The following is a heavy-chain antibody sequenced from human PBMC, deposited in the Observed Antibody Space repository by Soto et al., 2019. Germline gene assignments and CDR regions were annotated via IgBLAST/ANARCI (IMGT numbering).Heavy chain of an antibody. CDR1: GFTFSSYG. CDR3: AKDIITGTNSRGY. D-gene: IGHD1-20*01. J-gene: IGHJ4*02. V-gene: IGHV3-30*18. CDR2: ISDDGSNK. Sequence: QVQLVESGGGVVQPGRSLRLSCAASGFTFSSYGMHWVRQAPGKGLEWVAVISDDGSNKYYADSVKGRFTISRDNSKNTLYLQMNSLSAEDTAVYYCAKDIITGTNSRGYWGQGTLVTVSS.